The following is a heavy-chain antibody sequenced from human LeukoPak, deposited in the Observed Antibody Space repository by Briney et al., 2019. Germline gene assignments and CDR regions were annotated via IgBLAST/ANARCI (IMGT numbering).Heavy chain of an antibody. D-gene: IGHD3-22*01. V-gene: IGHV4-39*01. J-gene: IGHJ4*02. CDR3: ASISDSTSYYSRGDYFDY. CDR2: IYFSGYT. CDR1: GGSISSSNYY. Sequence: SETLSLTCTVSGGSISSSNYYWGWIRQPPGQGLEWIGSIYFSGYTHDKPSLKSRVTVSVDTSRNQFSLRLSSVTAADTAVYYCASISDSTSYYSRGDYFDYWGQGTLVTVSS.